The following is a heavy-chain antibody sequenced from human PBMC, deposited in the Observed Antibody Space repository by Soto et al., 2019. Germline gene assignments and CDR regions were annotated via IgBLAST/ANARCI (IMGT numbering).Heavy chain of an antibody. CDR3: ASFYDFWSGYHPEYYYYGMDV. V-gene: IGHV4-39*01. Sequence: LXLTCTVSGGSISSSSYYWVWIRQPPGKGLEWIGSIYYSGSTYYNPSLKSRVTISVDTSKNQFSLKLSSVTAADTAVYYCASFYDFWSGYHPEYYYYGMDVWGQGTTVTASS. CDR2: IYYSGST. CDR1: GGSISSSSYY. J-gene: IGHJ6*02. D-gene: IGHD3-3*01.